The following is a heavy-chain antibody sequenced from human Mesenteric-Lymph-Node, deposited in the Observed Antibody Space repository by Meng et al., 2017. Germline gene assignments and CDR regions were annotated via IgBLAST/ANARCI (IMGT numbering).Heavy chain of an antibody. CDR1: GFTFDDYA. D-gene: IGHD2-8*01. CDR2: ISWNSGSI. Sequence: GGSLRLSCAASGFTFDDYAMHWVRQAPGKGPEWVSGISWNSGSIAYADSVKGRFTTSRDNAKNSLYLQLNSLRAEDTAVYYCAKATNGWMNGNWGQGTLVTVSS. CDR3: AKATNGWMNGN. J-gene: IGHJ4*02. V-gene: IGHV3-9*01.